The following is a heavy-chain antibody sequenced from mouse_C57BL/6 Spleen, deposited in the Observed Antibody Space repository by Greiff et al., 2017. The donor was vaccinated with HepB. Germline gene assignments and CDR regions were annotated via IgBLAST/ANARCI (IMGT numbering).Heavy chain of an antibody. CDR1: GYTFTDYY. CDR3: ARGTDGYSDY. CDR2: IYPGSGNT. J-gene: IGHJ2*01. V-gene: IGHV1-76*01. Sequence: QVQLQQSGAELVRPGASVKLSCKASGYTFTDYYINWVKQRPGQGLEWIARIYPGSGNTYYNEKFKGKATLTAEKSSSTAYMQRSSLTSEDSAVYFCARGTDGYSDYWGQGTTLTVSS. D-gene: IGHD2-3*01.